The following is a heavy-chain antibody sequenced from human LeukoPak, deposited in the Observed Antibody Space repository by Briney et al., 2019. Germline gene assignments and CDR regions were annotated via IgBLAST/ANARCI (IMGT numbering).Heavy chain of an antibody. CDR2: IYYSGST. CDR3: ARTDIVVDDSEYFQH. D-gene: IGHD2-2*01. Sequence: PSETLSLTCTVSGGSISSCYWSWIRQPPGKGLEWIGYIYYSGSTNYNPSLKSRVTISVDTSKNQFSLKLSSVTAADTAVYYCARTDIVVDDSEYFQHWGQGTLVTVSS. V-gene: IGHV4-59*01. CDR1: GGSISSCY. J-gene: IGHJ1*01.